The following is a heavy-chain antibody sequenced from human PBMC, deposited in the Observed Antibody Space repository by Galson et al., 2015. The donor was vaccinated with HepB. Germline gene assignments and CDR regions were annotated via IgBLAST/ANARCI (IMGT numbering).Heavy chain of an antibody. Sequence: LRLSCAASGFTFSSYDMHWVRQATGKGLEWVSAIGTAGDPYYPGSVKGRFTISRENAKNSLYLQMNSLRAGDTAVYYCARVFREVGATIWNYMDVWGKGTTVTVSS. CDR1: GFTFSSYD. D-gene: IGHD1-26*01. V-gene: IGHV3-13*05. CDR3: ARVFREVGATIWNYMDV. CDR2: IGTAGDP. J-gene: IGHJ6*03.